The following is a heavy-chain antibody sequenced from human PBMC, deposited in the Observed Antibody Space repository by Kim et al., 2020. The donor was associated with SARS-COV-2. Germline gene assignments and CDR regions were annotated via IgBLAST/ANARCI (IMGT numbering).Heavy chain of an antibody. D-gene: IGHD2-21*02. V-gene: IGHV3-7*01. CDR3: VTDGDFGKFDY. J-gene: IGHJ4*02. Sequence: GGSAQGRFTISRDNARNSLYLQMNSLTAEDTAVYYCVTDGDFGKFDYWGQGTLVTVSS.